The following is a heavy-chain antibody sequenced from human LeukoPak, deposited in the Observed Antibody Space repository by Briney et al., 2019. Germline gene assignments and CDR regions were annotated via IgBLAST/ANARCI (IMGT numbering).Heavy chain of an antibody. Sequence: PGGSLRLSCAASGFTYSDYGMHWVRQAPGRGLEGVAFILNDGTWEYYPDSVKGRLTISRDNSRNTLYLQMNSVRPEDTAIYYCVKGGSISHNWFDSWGQGTLVTVSS. J-gene: IGHJ5*01. D-gene: IGHD3-16*01. V-gene: IGHV3-30*02. CDR2: ILNDGTWE. CDR1: GFTYSDYG. CDR3: VKGGSISHNWFDS.